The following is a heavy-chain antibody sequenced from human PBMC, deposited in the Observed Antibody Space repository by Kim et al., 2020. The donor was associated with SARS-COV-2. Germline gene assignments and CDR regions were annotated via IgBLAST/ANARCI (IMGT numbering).Heavy chain of an antibody. D-gene: IGHD3-16*01. J-gene: IGHJ4*02. V-gene: IGHV3-33*07. CDR3: ARLAWGTYGPLDY. CDR2: IWSDGSNK. Sequence: GGSLRLSCAASRFTFSSYGMCWVRQAPGKGLEWVAIIWSDGSNKYTDSVTGRFTVSRDNSKNTLYLQMNSLRAEDTAVYYCARLAWGTYGPLDYWGQGVLVTVSS. CDR1: RFTFSSYG.